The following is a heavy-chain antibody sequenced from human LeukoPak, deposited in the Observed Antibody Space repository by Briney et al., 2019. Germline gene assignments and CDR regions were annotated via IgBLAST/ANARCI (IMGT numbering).Heavy chain of an antibody. CDR2: ISSSSSTI. CDR3: ARDLMETSPWTTEGFDP. CDR1: GFTFSSYS. D-gene: IGHD3/OR15-3a*01. J-gene: IGHJ5*02. V-gene: IGHV3-48*01. Sequence: PGGSLRLSCAASGFTFSSYSMNWVRQAPGQGLEWVSYISSSSSTIYCAASVKCRFTISRDNAKNSLYLQMNSLRAEDTAVYYCARDLMETSPWTTEGFDPWGQGTLVTVSS.